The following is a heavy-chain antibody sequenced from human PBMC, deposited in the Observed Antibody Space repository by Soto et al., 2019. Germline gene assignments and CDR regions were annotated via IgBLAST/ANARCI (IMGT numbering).Heavy chain of an antibody. Sequence: ASVKGSCKASGFTFTSYGISWVRQAPGQRLVWMGWISAYNGNTNYAQKLQGRVTMTTDTSTSTAYMELRSLRSDDTAVYYCARSGITMVRGVMVTDAFDIWGQGTMVTVSS. CDR3: ARSGITMVRGVMVTDAFDI. CDR2: ISAYNGNT. V-gene: IGHV1-18*01. J-gene: IGHJ3*02. D-gene: IGHD3-10*01. CDR1: GFTFTSYG.